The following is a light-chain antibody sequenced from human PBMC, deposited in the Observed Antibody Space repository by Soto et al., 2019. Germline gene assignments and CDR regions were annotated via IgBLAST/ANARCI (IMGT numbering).Light chain of an antibody. J-gene: IGLJ3*02. CDR3: NSNPSSSTRV. CDR1: SSDVGSYNY. CDR2: DVS. Sequence: QSALTQPASVSGSPGQSITISCTGTSSDVGSYNYVSWYQQHPGKTPKLMIYDVSNRPSGVSNRFSGSNSGNTASLTISGLQAEHEADYYCNSNPSSSTRVFGGTTKLTVL. V-gene: IGLV2-14*01.